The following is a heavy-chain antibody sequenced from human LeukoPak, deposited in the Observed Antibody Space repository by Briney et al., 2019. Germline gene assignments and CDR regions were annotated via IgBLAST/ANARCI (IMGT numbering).Heavy chain of an antibody. CDR2: IGPTGHDI. CDR1: GFTFDTYA. D-gene: IGHD2-21*02. V-gene: IGHV3-23*01. Sequence: GGSLRLSCAAPGFTFDTYAMTWVRQAPGRGLEWVTVIGPTGHDIHNADSVKGRFTISRYNSQNTLYLQMNGLRAEDTAVYYCAKYCGGDCFRNFDCWGQGALVTVSS. J-gene: IGHJ4*02. CDR3: AKYCGGDCFRNFDC.